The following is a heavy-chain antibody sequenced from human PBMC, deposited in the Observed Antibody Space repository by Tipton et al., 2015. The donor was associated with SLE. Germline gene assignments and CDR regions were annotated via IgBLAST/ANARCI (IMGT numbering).Heavy chain of an antibody. J-gene: IGHJ5*02. D-gene: IGHD3-10*01. V-gene: IGHV4-39*01. CDR3: ARLQWFRRGGWFDP. CDR1: GGSISSSSYY. CDR2: IYYSGST. Sequence: TLSLTCTVSGGSISSSSYYWGGIRQPPGEGLEGIGSIYYSGSTYYNPSLKSRVTISVDTSKNQFSLKLSSVTAADTAVYYCARLQWFRRGGWFDPWGQGTLVTVSS.